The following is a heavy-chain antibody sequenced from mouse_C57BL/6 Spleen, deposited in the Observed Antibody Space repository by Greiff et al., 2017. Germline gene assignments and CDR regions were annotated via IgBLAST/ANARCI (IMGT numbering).Heavy chain of an antibody. CDR2: IHPSDSDT. J-gene: IGHJ4*01. Sequence: QVQLQQPGAELVKPGASVKVSFKASGYTFTSYWMHWVKQRPGQGLEWIGRIHPSDSDTNYNQKFKGKAPLTVDKSSSTAYMQLSSLTSEDYAVYYCAINGYYAMDYWGQGTSVTVSS. CDR1: GYTFTSYW. V-gene: IGHV1-74*01. CDR3: AINGYYAMDY.